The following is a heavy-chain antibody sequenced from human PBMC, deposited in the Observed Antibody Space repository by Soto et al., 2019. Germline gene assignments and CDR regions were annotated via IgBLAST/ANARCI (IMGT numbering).Heavy chain of an antibody. CDR3: ARGDRGGSGSPASYYYSGLDV. J-gene: IGHJ6*02. CDR1: GLNFSDYA. CDR2: VSNRGDIT. V-gene: IGHV3-23*01. D-gene: IGHD3-10*01. Sequence: EVHLLESGGDLVQPGGSLRLSCAASGLNFSDYAMTWVRQAPGKGLEWVSSVSNRGDITYYADSVKGRFTISRDNSKNTLFMHSNSLRAEDTALYYCARGDRGGSGSPASYYYSGLDVWGQGTTVTVSS.